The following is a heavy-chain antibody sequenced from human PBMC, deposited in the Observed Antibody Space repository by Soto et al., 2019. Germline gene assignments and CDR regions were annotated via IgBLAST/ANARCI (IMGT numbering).Heavy chain of an antibody. CDR1: GFSLSTNGVG. Sequence: QITLKESGPTLVKPTQTLTLTCTFSGFSLSTNGVGVCWIRQPPGKALEWLALIYWDGDKRYSPSLKSRLTITKDTSKNQVVLTMTNMDPVDTATYYCAHRRGAYYFDFWGLGTLVTVSS. V-gene: IGHV2-5*02. D-gene: IGHD3-10*01. J-gene: IGHJ4*02. CDR3: AHRRGAYYFDF. CDR2: IYWDGDK.